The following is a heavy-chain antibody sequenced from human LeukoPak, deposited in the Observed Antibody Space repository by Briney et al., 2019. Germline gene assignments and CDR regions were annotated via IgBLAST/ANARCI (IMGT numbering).Heavy chain of an antibody. CDR3: ASEPIAAAPHFQH. CDR2: INPSGGST. J-gene: IGHJ1*01. V-gene: IGHV1-46*01. D-gene: IGHD6-13*01. Sequence: GASVKVSCKASGYTFTSYYMHWVRQAPGQGLEWMGIINPSGGSTSYAQKFQGRVTMTRDTSTSTVYMELSRLRSDDTAVYYCASEPIAAAPHFQHWGQGTLVTVSS. CDR1: GYTFTSYY.